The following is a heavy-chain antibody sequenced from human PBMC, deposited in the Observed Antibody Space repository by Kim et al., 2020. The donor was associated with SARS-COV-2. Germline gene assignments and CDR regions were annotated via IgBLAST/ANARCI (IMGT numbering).Heavy chain of an antibody. CDR2: MNPNSGNT. J-gene: IGHJ4*02. D-gene: IGHD3-22*01. V-gene: IGHV1-8*01. CDR1: GYTFTSYD. CDR3: ARGLFDSSGDYLDY. Sequence: ASVKFSCKASGYTFTSYDINWVRQATGQGLEWMGWMNPNSGNTGFAQRFQCRVTMARNTSISTAYMELSSLRSEDTAVYYCARGLFDSSGDYLDYWGQGT.